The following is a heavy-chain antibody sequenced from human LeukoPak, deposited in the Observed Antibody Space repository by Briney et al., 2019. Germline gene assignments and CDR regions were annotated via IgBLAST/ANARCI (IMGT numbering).Heavy chain of an antibody. CDR2: ISGSGGST. Sequence: GGSLRLSCAASGFTFSTYAMSWVRQAPGKGLEWVSSISGSGGSTYYADSVKGRFTISRDNSRSTLYLQVNSLRAEDTAVYYCGKDQNVATAGFPYDYWGQGTLVTVSS. CDR3: GKDQNVATAGFPYDY. V-gene: IGHV3-23*01. CDR1: GFTFSTYA. D-gene: IGHD6-13*01. J-gene: IGHJ4*02.